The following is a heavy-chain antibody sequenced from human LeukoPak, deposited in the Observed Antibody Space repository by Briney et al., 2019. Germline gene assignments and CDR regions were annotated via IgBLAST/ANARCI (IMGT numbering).Heavy chain of an antibody. Sequence: PGGSLRLFCAASGFTFSSYWMSWVGQAPAKGLEWVANIKQEGSEKYYVDSVKGRFTISRDNAKNSLYLQMNSLRAEDTAVYYCARDREYYYDSSGYYPFLFDYWGQGTLVTVSS. J-gene: IGHJ4*02. CDR3: ARDREYYYDSSGYYPFLFDY. CDR2: IKQEGSEK. D-gene: IGHD3-22*01. V-gene: IGHV3-7*01. CDR1: GFTFSSYW.